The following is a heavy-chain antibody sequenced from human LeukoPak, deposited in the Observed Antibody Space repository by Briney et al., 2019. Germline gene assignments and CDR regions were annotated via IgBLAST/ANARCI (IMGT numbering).Heavy chain of an antibody. V-gene: IGHV4-61*05. CDR3: ARVHSSGWSFDY. CDR2: IYYSGST. J-gene: IGHJ4*02. Sequence: SETLSLTCSVSDGSINSDTYYWGWIRQPPGKGLEWIGYIYYSGSTNYNPSLKSRVTISVDTSKNQFSLRLSSVTAADTAVYYCARVHSSGWSFDYWGQGTLVTVSS. CDR1: DGSINSDTYY. D-gene: IGHD6-19*01.